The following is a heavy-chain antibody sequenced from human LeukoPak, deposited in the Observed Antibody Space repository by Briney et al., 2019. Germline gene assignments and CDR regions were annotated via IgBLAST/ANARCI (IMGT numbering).Heavy chain of an antibody. V-gene: IGHV4-59*01. J-gene: IGHJ3*02. CDR2: IYYSGST. D-gene: IGHD3-10*01. CDR3: AIAKMVRGVIDAFDI. Sequence: SETLSLTCTVSGGSISSYYWSWIRQPPGKGLEWIGYIYYSGSTNYNPSLKSRVTISVDTSKNQFSLKLSSVTAADTAVYYCAIAKMVRGVIDAFDIWGQGTMVTVSS. CDR1: GGSISSYY.